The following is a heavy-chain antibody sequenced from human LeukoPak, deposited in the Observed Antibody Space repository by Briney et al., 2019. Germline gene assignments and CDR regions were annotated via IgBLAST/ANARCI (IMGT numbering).Heavy chain of an antibody. CDR2: IRGKAYSYAT. CDR1: GFTFSGSA. Sequence: GGSLKLSCAASGFTFSGSAIHWVRQASGKGLEWVGHIRGKAYSYATAYAASVKGRFTISRDDSKNTAYLQMNSLKTEDTAVYYCTLLGFDPWGQGTLVTVSS. J-gene: IGHJ5*02. V-gene: IGHV3-73*01. CDR3: TLLGFDP. D-gene: IGHD2-15*01.